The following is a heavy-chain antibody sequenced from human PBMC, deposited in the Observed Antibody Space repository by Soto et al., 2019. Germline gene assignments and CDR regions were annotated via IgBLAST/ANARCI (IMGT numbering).Heavy chain of an antibody. V-gene: IGHV1-18*01. CDR1: GYTFTSYG. D-gene: IGHD3-22*01. CDR2: ISAYNGNT. J-gene: IGHJ4*02. Sequence: QVQLVQSGAEVKKPGASVKVSCKASGYTFTSYGISWVRQAPGQGLEWMGWISAYNGNTNYAQKLQGRVTMTTDTSTRAAYMELRSLRSDDTAVYYCARDSGTYYYDSSGPSFDYWGQGTLVTVSS. CDR3: ARDSGTYYYDSSGPSFDY.